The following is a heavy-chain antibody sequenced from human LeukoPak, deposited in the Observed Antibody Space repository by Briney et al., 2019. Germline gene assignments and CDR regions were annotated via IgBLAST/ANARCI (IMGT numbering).Heavy chain of an antibody. Sequence: GGSLRLSCAASGFTFSSYSMNWVRQAPGKGLEWVSSISSSSSYIYYADSVKGRFTISRDNAKNSLYLQMNSLRAEDTAVYYCASPFIAVAGTDYWGQGTLVTVSS. CDR2: ISSSSSYI. CDR1: GFTFSSYS. V-gene: IGHV3-21*01. J-gene: IGHJ4*02. CDR3: ASPFIAVAGTDY. D-gene: IGHD6-19*01.